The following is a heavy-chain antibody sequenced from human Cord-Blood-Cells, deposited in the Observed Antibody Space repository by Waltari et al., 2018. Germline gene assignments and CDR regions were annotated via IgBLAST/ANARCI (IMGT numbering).Heavy chain of an antibody. Sequence: QVQLVESGGGVVQPGRSLRLSCAASGFTFSSYGMHWVRQAPGKGLEGVAVIWYDGRNKYYADSGKGLFTNSRDNSKNTLYLKMNSLRAEDTAVYYCARWYNWNYGPQRGMDVWGQGTTVTVSS. V-gene: IGHV3-33*01. CDR3: ARWYNWNYGPQRGMDV. CDR2: IWYDGRNK. J-gene: IGHJ6*02. CDR1: GFTFSSYG. D-gene: IGHD1-7*01.